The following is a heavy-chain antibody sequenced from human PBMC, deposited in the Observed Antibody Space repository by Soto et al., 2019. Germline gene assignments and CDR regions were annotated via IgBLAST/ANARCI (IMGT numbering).Heavy chain of an antibody. CDR2: IWYDGSNK. J-gene: IGHJ4*02. CDR3: ARGSMIAPHIDY. Sequence: PGGSLRLSCAASGFTFSSYGMHWVRQAPGKGLEWVAVIWYDGSNKYYADSVKGRFTISRDNSKNTLYLQMNSLRAEDTAVYYCARGSMIAPHIDYWGQGTLVTVSS. V-gene: IGHV3-33*01. D-gene: IGHD3-22*01. CDR1: GFTFSSYG.